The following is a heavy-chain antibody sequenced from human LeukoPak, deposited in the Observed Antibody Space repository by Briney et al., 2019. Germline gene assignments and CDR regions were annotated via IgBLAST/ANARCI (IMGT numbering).Heavy chain of an antibody. D-gene: IGHD3-22*01. CDR2: SX. Sequence: SXNYNPSLKSRVTISVDTSKTQFSLKLSSVPAADTAVYYCARADGNYYDSSGYYKLYHDAFDIWGQGTMVTVSS. J-gene: IGHJ3*02. V-gene: IGHV4-59*01. CDR3: ARADGNYYDSSGYYKLYHDAFDI.